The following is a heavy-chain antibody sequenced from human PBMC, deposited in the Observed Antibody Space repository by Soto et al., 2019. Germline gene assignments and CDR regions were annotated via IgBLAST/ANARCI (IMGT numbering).Heavy chain of an antibody. Sequence: SVKVSCKASGGTFSSYGIIWVRQAPGQGLEWVGGIIPIFGTTKNAQRFQDRVTITADDSTGTAYMALNSLRAEDTAVYYCAKSDYDSSGYPMDVWGQGTTVTVSS. D-gene: IGHD3-22*01. CDR3: AKSDYDSSGYPMDV. CDR2: IIPIFGTT. J-gene: IGHJ6*02. V-gene: IGHV1-69*13. CDR1: GGTFSSYG.